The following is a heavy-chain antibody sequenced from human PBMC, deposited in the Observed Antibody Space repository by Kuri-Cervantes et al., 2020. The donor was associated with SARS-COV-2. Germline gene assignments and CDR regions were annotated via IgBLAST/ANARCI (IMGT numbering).Heavy chain of an antibody. CDR3: ARGGVGASDY. J-gene: IGHJ4*02. D-gene: IGHD1-26*01. V-gene: IGHV1-69*02. CDR1: GGTFSSYT. Sequence: SVKVSCKASGGTFSSYTISWVRQAPGQGLEWMGRIIPILGIANYAQKFQGRVTITADESTSTAYMELSSLRSEDTAVYYCARGGVGASDYWGQGTLVTVSS. CDR2: IIPILGIA.